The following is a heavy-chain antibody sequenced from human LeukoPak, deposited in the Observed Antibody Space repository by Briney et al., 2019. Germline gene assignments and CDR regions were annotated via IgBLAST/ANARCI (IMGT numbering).Heavy chain of an antibody. Sequence: GGSLRLSCTGSGFTFNNCAIHWVRQAPGKGLEWVATVSYDGSIKNYADSVRGRFTIFRYWSGNTLYLQMDSLRPDDTSVYFCARDVKTFSSWYTGSDYWGQGTRVTVSS. V-gene: IGHV3-30-3*01. CDR3: ARDVKTFSSWYTGSDY. D-gene: IGHD6-13*01. CDR1: GFTFNNCA. J-gene: IGHJ4*02. CDR2: VSYDGSIK.